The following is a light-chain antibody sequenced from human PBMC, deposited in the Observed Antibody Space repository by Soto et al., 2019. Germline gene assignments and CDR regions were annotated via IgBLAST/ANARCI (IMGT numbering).Light chain of an antibody. CDR2: DAS. J-gene: IGKJ2*01. Sequence: DIQMPHFPSTLSASVGDRVTITCRSSQTTNTWLAWYQQKPGTAPKLLISDASSLEGGVPSSFSSSGSGTEFTLTISSLQPDDLATYYCQQYISYPYTFGQGTKVEI. CDR3: QQYISYPYT. V-gene: IGKV1-5*01. CDR1: QTTNTW.